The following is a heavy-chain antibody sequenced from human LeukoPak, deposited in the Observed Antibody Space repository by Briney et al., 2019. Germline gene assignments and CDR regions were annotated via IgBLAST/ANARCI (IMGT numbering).Heavy chain of an antibody. J-gene: IGHJ4*02. CDR1: EFPFSSHW. CDR3: ARGIASSRSVAIDL. V-gene: IGHV3-74*01. CDR2: LSGDGSTT. D-gene: IGHD6-13*01. Sequence: GGSQRLSCAASEFPFSSHWMYWVRQAPGKGLVWVARLSGDGSTTRHADSVKGRFTISRDNAKSTLYLQMDSLRVEDTALYYCARGIASSRSVAIDLWGRGTLVVVSS.